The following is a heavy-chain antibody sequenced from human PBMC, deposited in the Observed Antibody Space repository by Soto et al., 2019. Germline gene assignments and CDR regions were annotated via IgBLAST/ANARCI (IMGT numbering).Heavy chain of an antibody. D-gene: IGHD6-13*01. CDR2: ISSNGGST. Sequence: EVQLVESGGGLVQPGGSLRLSCAASGFTFSSYAMHWVRQAPGKGLEYVSAISSNGGSTYYANSVKGRLTISRDNSKNTLYLQMGSLRAEDMAVYYCASVAAAGTVYDYWGQGTLVTVSS. V-gene: IGHV3-64*01. CDR3: ASVAAAGTVYDY. J-gene: IGHJ4*02. CDR1: GFTFSSYA.